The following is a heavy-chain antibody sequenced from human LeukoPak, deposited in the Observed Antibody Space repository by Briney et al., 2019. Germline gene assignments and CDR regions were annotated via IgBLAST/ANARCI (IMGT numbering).Heavy chain of an antibody. CDR3: ARDENVWGSRVMVDY. CDR2: ISTYNGNA. J-gene: IGHJ4*02. D-gene: IGHD3-16*01. Sequence: ASVKVSCKASGYTFNAYSISWVRQAPGQGLEWMGWISTYNGNANYAQKFQDRVTMTRDTSTTTAFMELRSLRSDDTAVYYCARDENVWGSRVMVDYWGQGTPVTVSS. V-gene: IGHV1-18*01. CDR1: GYTFNAYS.